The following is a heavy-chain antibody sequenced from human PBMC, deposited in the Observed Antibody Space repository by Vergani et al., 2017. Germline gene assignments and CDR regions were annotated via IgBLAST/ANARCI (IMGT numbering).Heavy chain of an antibody. V-gene: IGHV1-69*13. CDR3: ARPRFTPYCSGGSCHAEYFQH. CDR1: GGTFSSYA. CDR2: IIPIFGTA. Sequence: QVQLVQSGAEVKKPGSSVKVSCKASGGTFSSYAISWVRQAPRQGPEWMGRIIPIFGTANYAQKFQGRVTITADESTSTAYMELSSLRSEDTAVYYCARPRFTPYCSGGSCHAEYFQHWGQGTLVTVSS. J-gene: IGHJ1*01. D-gene: IGHD2-15*01.